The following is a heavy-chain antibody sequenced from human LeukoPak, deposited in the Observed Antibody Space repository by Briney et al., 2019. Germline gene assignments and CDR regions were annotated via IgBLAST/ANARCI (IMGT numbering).Heavy chain of an antibody. CDR2: IYYSGST. J-gene: IGHJ6*03. Sequence: SETLSLTCTVSGGSISSYYWSWIRQPPGKGLEWIGYIYYSGSTNYSPSLKSRVTISVDTSKNQFSLKLSSVTAADTAVYYCARFLGFMDVWGKGTTVTVSS. CDR3: ARFLGFMDV. CDR1: GGSISSYY. V-gene: IGHV4-59*01.